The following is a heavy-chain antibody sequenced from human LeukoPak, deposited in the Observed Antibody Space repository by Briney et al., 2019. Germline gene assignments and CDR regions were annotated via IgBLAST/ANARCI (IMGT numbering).Heavy chain of an antibody. CDR1: GYTFTGYY. CDR3: ASYYYDSSGYYYGPDAFDI. Sequence: ASVKVSCKASGYTFTGYYMHWVRQAPGQGLEWMGWINPNSGGTNYAQKFQGRVTMTRDTSISTAYTELSRLRSDDTAVYYCASYYYDSSGYYYGPDAFDIWGQGTMVTVSS. J-gene: IGHJ3*02. D-gene: IGHD3-22*01. CDR2: INPNSGGT. V-gene: IGHV1-2*02.